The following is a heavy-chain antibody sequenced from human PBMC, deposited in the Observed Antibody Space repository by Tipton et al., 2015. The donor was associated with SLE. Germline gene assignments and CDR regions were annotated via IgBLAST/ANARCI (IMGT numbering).Heavy chain of an antibody. CDR2: INHSGST. J-gene: IGHJ3*02. Sequence: TLSLTCAVYGGSLSGYYWSWIRQPPGKGLEWIGEINHSGSTNYNPSLKSRVTISVDTSKNQFSLKLSSVTAADTAVYYCAGAEADAFDIWGQGTMVTVSS. CDR3: AGAEADAFDI. V-gene: IGHV4-34*01. CDR1: GGSLSGYY.